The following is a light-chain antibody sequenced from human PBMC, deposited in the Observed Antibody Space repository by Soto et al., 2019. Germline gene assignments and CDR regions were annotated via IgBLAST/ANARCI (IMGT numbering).Light chain of an antibody. Sequence: EIVLTQSPGTLSLSPGERATLSCRASQSVNNNYLAWFQQKPGQAPRLLVYGASSRATGIPDRFSGSGSGTDFTLTISILEPEDFAVYYCQQYAISPRTFGLGTNLEIK. CDR1: QSVNNNY. V-gene: IGKV3-20*01. CDR3: QQYAISPRT. CDR2: GAS. J-gene: IGKJ2*01.